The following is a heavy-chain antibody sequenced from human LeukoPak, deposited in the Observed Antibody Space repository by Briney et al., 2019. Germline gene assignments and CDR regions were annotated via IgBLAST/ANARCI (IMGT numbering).Heavy chain of an antibody. CDR2: ISGSGGST. Sequence: PGGSLRLSCAASGFTFSSYAMSWVRQAPGKGLEWVSAISGSGGSTYYADSVKGRFTISRDNSKNTLYLQMNSLRAEDTAVYYCAKKFWSGPYYYYYYMDVWGKGTTVTVSS. V-gene: IGHV3-23*01. CDR3: AKKFWSGPYYYYYYMDV. J-gene: IGHJ6*03. D-gene: IGHD3-3*01. CDR1: GFTFSSYA.